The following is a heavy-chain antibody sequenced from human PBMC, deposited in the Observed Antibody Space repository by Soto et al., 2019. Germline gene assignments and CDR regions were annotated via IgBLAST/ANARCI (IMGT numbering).Heavy chain of an antibody. Sequence: QVQLVQSGAEVKKPGASVKVSCKASGYTFTSYGISWVRQAPGQGLEWMGWISAYNGNTNYAQKLQGRVTMTTDTPPSTAYMELRSLRSDDTAVYYCARTQSDIVVVTAQNYYYYGMDVWGQGTTVTVAS. J-gene: IGHJ6*02. CDR1: GYTFTSYG. CDR2: ISAYNGNT. CDR3: ARTQSDIVVVTAQNYYYYGMDV. D-gene: IGHD2-21*02. V-gene: IGHV1-18*01.